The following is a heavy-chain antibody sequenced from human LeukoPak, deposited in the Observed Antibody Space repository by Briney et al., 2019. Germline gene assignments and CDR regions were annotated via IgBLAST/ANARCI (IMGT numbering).Heavy chain of an antibody. CDR1: GFTFSRYW. Sequence: GGSLRLSCAASGFTFSRYWMHWVRQAPGKGLVWVSRINTDGSSTSYADSVKGRFTISRDNAKNTLYLQMNSLRVEDTAVYYCAREHSSVSSESKGYDLWGQGTLVTVSS. D-gene: IGHD6-19*01. CDR3: AREHSSVSSESKGYDL. CDR2: INTDGSST. V-gene: IGHV3-74*01. J-gene: IGHJ5*02.